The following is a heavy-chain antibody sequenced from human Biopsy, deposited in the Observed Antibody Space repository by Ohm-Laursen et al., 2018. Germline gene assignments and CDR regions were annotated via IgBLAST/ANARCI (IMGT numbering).Heavy chain of an antibody. CDR3: ARATNSTGWPYYYFYGMDV. CDR1: GGSISSDY. J-gene: IGHJ6*02. CDR2: NSNRGST. V-gene: IGHV4-59*01. Sequence: GTLSLTCAVSGGSISSDYWSWIRQSPGKGLEWIGYNSNRGSTNYNPSLRSRVTISVDTSKNQFSLRLNSVTAADTAVYYCARATNSTGWPYYYFYGMDVWGQGTTVTVSS. D-gene: IGHD2/OR15-2a*01.